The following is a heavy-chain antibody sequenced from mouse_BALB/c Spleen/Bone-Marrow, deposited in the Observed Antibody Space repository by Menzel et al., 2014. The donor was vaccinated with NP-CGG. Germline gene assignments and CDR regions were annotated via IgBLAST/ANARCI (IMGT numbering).Heavy chain of an antibody. J-gene: IGHJ2*01. V-gene: IGHV3-1*02. D-gene: IGHD1-1*01. CDR2: IHFSGYT. CDR3: TRETTVVADFDY. Sequence: GYIHFSGYTDYNPSLKSRISITRDTSKNQFFLQLNSVTTEDTGTYYCTRETTVVADFDYWGQGTTLAVSS.